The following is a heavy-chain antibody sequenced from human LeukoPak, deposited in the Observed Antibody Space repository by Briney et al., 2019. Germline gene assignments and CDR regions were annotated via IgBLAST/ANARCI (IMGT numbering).Heavy chain of an antibody. J-gene: IGHJ2*01. V-gene: IGHV3-48*01. CDR2: ISGGGSPI. CDR3: ARGRDSGYDYVNWYFDL. D-gene: IGHD5-12*01. Sequence: GGSLRLSCAASGFTFNIYSMNWVRQAPGKGLEWVSYISGGGSPISYADSVKGRFTISRDNAKNSLYLQLNSLRAEDTAVYYCARGRDSGYDYVNWYFDLWGRGTLVTVSS. CDR1: GFTFNIYS.